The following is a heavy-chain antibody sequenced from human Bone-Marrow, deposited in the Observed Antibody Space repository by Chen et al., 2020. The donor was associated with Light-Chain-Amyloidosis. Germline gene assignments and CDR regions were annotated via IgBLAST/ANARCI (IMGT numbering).Heavy chain of an antibody. J-gene: IGHJ3*02. Sequence: VQLVESGGGLVQPGGSLRLSCVASGFTFSSYGMHWVRQAPGKGLEWVAGVWFDGGKKFYADSVKGRLTISRDNSKNALFLQMNSLRAEDTAVYYCAKDISYDDILPGYPADAFDIWGQGTMVTVSS. CDR2: VWFDGGKK. CDR3: AKDISYDDILPGYPADAFDI. CDR1: GFTFSSYG. V-gene: IGHV3-33*06. D-gene: IGHD3-9*01.